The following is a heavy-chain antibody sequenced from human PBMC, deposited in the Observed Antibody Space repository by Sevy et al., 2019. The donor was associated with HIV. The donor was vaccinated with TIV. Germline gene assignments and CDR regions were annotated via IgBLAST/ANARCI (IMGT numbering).Heavy chain of an antibody. CDR3: AKDIAAPGIERY. J-gene: IGHJ4*02. V-gene: IGHV3-23*01. CDR2: ISNSGVNI. D-gene: IGHD6-13*01. Sequence: GGSLRLSCAASGLAFTRYAMSWVRQAPGKGLEWVSTISNSGVNIYYADSVKGRFTVSRDTSKNTLYLQMNSLRVEDTAIYYCAKDIAAPGIERYWGQGTLVTVSS. CDR1: GLAFTRYA.